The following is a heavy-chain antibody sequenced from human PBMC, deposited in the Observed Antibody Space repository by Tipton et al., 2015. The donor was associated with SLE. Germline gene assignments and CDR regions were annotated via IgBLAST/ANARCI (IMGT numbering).Heavy chain of an antibody. D-gene: IGHD6-13*01. CDR3: ARVAAAGTVDY. CDR1: GGSISSSSYY. V-gene: IGHV4-61*01. J-gene: IGHJ4*02. CDR2: IYHSGST. Sequence: TLSLTCTVSGGSISSSSYYWSWIRQPPGKGLEWIGYIYHSGSTNYNPSLKSRVTISVDTSKNQFSLKLSSVTAADTAVYYCARVAAAGTVDYWGQGTLVTVSS.